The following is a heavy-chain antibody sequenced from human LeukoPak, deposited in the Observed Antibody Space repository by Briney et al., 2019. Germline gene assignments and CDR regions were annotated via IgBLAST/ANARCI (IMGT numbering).Heavy chain of an antibody. V-gene: IGHV3-23*01. J-gene: IGHJ4*02. Sequence: GGSLRLSCAASGFTLSSSAMSWVRQVPGKGLEWVSGISASGGSTSYADSVRGRLTISRDNSKNTLYLQMNSLRAEDTAVYYCARGRGTYYFDYWGQGTLVTVSS. D-gene: IGHD6-25*01. CDR2: ISASGGST. CDR1: GFTLSSSA. CDR3: ARGRGTYYFDY.